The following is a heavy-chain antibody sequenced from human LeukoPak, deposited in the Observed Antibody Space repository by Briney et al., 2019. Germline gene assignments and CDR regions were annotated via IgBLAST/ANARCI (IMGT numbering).Heavy chain of an antibody. V-gene: IGHV4-38-2*02. CDR1: GYSISSGYY. Sequence: PSETLSLTCTVSGYSISSGYYWGWIRQPPGKGLEWIGSVYYSGNTYYNPSLKSRVTISVDTSKNQFSLNLNSVTAADTAVYYCARVGYNLWGQGTLVTVSS. D-gene: IGHD6-13*01. CDR3: ARVGYNL. CDR2: VYYSGNT. J-gene: IGHJ5*02.